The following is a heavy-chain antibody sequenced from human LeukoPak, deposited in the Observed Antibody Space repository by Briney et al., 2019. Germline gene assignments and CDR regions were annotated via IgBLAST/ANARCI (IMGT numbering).Heavy chain of an antibody. Sequence: SETLSLTCTVSGDSISSYYWSWIRQPPGKGLEWMGYIYYSGSTKNNPSLKSRVTISVDTSKNQFSLKLSSVTAADTAVYYCARHKGAYSSSWYFAFDIWGQGTMVTVSS. V-gene: IGHV4-59*08. J-gene: IGHJ3*02. CDR2: IYYSGST. CDR1: GDSISSYY. CDR3: ARHKGAYSSSWYFAFDI. D-gene: IGHD6-13*01.